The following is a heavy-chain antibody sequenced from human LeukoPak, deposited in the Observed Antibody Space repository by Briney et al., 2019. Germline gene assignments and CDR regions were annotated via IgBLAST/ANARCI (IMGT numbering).Heavy chain of an antibody. CDR2: IYTSGST. J-gene: IGHJ4*02. Sequence: PSQTLSLTCTVSGGSISSGSYYWSWIRQPAGKGLEWIGRIYTSGSTNYNPSLKSRVTISVDTSKNQFSLKLSSVTAADTAVYYCARDPTSSGLGWGQGTLVTVSS. CDR1: GGSISSGSYY. CDR3: ARDPTSSGLG. D-gene: IGHD3-10*01. V-gene: IGHV4-61*02.